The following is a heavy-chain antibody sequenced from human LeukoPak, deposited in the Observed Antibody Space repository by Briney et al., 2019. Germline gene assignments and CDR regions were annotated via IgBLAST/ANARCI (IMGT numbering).Heavy chain of an antibody. Sequence: ASVKVSCKASGYTFTGYYMQWVRQAPGQGLEWMGWINPNSGGTNYAQKFQGRVTMTRDTSISTAYMELSRLRSDDTAVYYCARGILRGGYYYYYMDVWGKGTTVTISS. CDR2: INPNSGGT. V-gene: IGHV1-2*02. D-gene: IGHD2-15*01. J-gene: IGHJ6*03. CDR1: GYTFTGYY. CDR3: ARGILRGGYYYYYMDV.